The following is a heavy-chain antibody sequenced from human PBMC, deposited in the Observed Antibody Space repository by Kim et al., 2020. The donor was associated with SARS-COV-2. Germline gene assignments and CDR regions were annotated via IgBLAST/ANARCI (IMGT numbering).Heavy chain of an antibody. Sequence: GGSLRLSCTASGFTFGDYAMSWFRQAPGKGLEWVGFIRSKAYGGTTEYAASVKGRFTISRDDSKSIAYLQMNSLKTEDTAVYYCTRRTYGREYYYGMDVWGQGTTVTVSS. CDR3: TRRTYGREYYYGMDV. CDR1: GFTFGDYA. V-gene: IGHV3-49*03. CDR2: IRSKAYGGTT. J-gene: IGHJ6*02. D-gene: IGHD4-17*01.